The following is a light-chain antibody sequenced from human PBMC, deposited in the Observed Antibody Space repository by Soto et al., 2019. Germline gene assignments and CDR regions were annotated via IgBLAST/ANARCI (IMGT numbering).Light chain of an antibody. Sequence: TVMTQSPATLSVSPGEAATVSCRASQSVGRNLALYQQKPGQAHRLLIYDASTRATAMPARFSGSGSGTEFTLTIDSRQSEDFAVYYCLQYRYWPRTFGQGTKVEIK. CDR1: QSVGRN. J-gene: IGKJ1*01. V-gene: IGKV3-15*01. CDR3: LQYRYWPRT. CDR2: DAS.